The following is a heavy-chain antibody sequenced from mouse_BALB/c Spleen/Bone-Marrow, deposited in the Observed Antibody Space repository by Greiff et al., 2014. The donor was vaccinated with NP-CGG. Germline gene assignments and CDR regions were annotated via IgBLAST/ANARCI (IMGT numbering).Heavy chain of an antibody. CDR2: INTNGGDT. CDR1: GFTFSSYG. V-gene: IGHV5-6-3*01. Sequence: EVQLVESGGGLVQPGGSLKLSCAASGFTFSSYGMSWVRQTPDKRLEFVATINTNGGDTYYPDSVKGRFTISRDNAKNTLYLQRSSLESEDTAMYACARGVDVVSGFAYWGQGTLVTVSA. CDR3: ARGVDVVSGFAY. J-gene: IGHJ3*01.